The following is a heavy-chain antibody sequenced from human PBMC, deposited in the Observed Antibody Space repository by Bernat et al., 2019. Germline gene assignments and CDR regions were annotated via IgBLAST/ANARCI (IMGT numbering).Heavy chain of an antibody. CDR3: AKEGAAAQVEYFQS. V-gene: IGHV3-53*02. CDR2: IYSGGST. D-gene: IGHD2-15*01. J-gene: IGHJ1*01. CDR1: GFIVSSNY. Sequence: EVQLVETGGGLIQPGGSLRLSCAASGFIVSSNYMSWVRQAPGKGLEWVSVIYSGGSTYYADSVKGRFTISRDNSKTTLYLQMNSLRAEDTAVYYCAKEGAAAQVEYFQSWGQGTLVIVSS.